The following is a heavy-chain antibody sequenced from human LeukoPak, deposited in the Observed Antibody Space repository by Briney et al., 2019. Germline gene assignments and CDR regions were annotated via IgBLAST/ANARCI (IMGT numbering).Heavy chain of an antibody. J-gene: IGHJ3*02. CDR3: ARYTVVIHAFDI. CDR2: IIPIFGTA. CDR1: GGTFSSYA. D-gene: IGHD4-23*01. Sequence: SVKVSCKASGGTFSSYAISWVRQAPGQGLEWMGGIIPIFGTANYAQKFQGRVTITADKSTSTAYMELSSLRSEDTAVYYCARYTVVIHAFDIWGQGTMVTVSS. V-gene: IGHV1-69*06.